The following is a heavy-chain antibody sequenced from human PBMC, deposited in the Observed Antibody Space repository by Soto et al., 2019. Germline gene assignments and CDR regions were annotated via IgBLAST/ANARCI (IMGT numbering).Heavy chain of an antibody. V-gene: IGHV1-18*01. CDR1: GYPFTHYG. CDR3: ARDQSFDRTYYYGIDV. J-gene: IGHJ6*02. CDR2: ISPFNGNT. Sequence: QVQLVQSGAEVKMPGASVRVSCKSSGYPFTHYGITWIRQAPGQGLEWMGWISPFNGNTNYGQTVQGRVTLTTETSTSTAYMELRSLRSDDTAVYYCARDQSFDRTYYYGIDVWGQGTTVTVSS.